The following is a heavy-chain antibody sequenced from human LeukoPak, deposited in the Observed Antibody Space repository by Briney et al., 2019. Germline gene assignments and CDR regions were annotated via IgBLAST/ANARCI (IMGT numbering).Heavy chain of an antibody. V-gene: IGHV3-43*02. CDR3: AKDWNRYSGG. J-gene: IGHJ4*02. D-gene: IGHD1-26*01. CDR1: GFTFGDYA. Sequence: PGGSLRLSCAASGFTFGDYAMHWVRQAPGKGLEWVSLISGDGGSTYYADSVKGLFTISRDNRKNSLYPQMNSLRAEDSALYYCAKDWNRYSGGWGQGTLVTVSS. CDR2: ISGDGGST.